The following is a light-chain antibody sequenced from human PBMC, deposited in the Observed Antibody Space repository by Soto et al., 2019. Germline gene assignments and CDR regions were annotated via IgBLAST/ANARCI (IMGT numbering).Light chain of an antibody. Sequence: EIVLTQSPATLSLSPGERATLSCRASQRVSSYLAWYQQKPGQAPRLLIYDASNRATGIPARFSGSGSGTDFTLTISSLEPEDLAVYYCQQRSNWPPTFGGGTKVEIK. J-gene: IGKJ4*02. V-gene: IGKV3-11*01. CDR1: QRVSSY. CDR2: DAS. CDR3: QQRSNWPPT.